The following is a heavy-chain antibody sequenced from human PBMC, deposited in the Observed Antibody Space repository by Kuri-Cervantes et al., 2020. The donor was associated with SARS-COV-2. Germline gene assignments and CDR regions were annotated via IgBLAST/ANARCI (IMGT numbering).Heavy chain of an antibody. Sequence: GESLKISCAASGFTFSSYAMHWVRQAPGKGLEWVAVISYDGSNKYYADSVKGRFTISRDNSKNTLYLQMNSLRAEDTAVYYRARVVRGVIIEGDYWGQGTLVTVSS. V-gene: IGHV3-30-3*01. CDR2: ISYDGSNK. J-gene: IGHJ4*02. CDR1: GFTFSSYA. CDR3: ARVVRGVIIEGDY. D-gene: IGHD3-10*01.